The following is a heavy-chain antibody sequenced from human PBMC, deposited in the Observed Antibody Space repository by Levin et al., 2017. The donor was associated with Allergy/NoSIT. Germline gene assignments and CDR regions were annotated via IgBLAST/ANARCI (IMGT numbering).Heavy chain of an antibody. CDR2: ISYSGST. D-gene: IGHD1-26*01. CDR3: ARGIVGVGCWFDP. Sequence: TTSETLSLTCTVSGGSISNYHWNWIRQPPGKGLEWIGYISYSGSTNYNPSLKSRVTISVDTSKNQFSLELSSVTAADTAVYYCARGIVGVGCWFDPWGQGTPVTVSS. J-gene: IGHJ5*02. V-gene: IGHV4-59*01. CDR1: GGSISNYH.